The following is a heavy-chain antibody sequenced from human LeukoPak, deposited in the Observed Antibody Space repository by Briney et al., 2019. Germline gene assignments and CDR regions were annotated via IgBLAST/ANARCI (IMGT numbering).Heavy chain of an antibody. J-gene: IGHJ4*02. V-gene: IGHV3-48*03. CDR2: ISRGGSTI. CDR3: ARVVYSSGWSYFDY. CDR1: GFTFSSYD. Sequence: GGSLRLSCAASGFTFSSYDMNWVPQAPGKGLEWVSYISRGGSTIYYADSVKGRFTISRDNAKNSLYLLMNSLRAEDTAVYFCARVVYSSGWSYFDYWGQGTLVTVSS. D-gene: IGHD6-19*01.